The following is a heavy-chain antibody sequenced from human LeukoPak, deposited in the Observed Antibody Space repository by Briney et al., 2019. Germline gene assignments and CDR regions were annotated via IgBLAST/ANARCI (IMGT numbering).Heavy chain of an antibody. D-gene: IGHD3-10*01. V-gene: IGHV3-21*01. CDR2: ISSSSSYI. CDR3: ARENYASGSYGDY. J-gene: IGHJ4*02. Sequence: AGGSLRLPCAASGFTFSSYSMNWVRQAPGKGLEWVSSISSSSSYIYYADSVKGRFTISRDNAKNSLYLQMNSLRAEDTAVYYCARENYASGSYGDYWGQGTLVTVSS. CDR1: GFTFSSYS.